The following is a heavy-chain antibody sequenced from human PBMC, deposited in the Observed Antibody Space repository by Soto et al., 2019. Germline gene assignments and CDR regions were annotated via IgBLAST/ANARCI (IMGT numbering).Heavy chain of an antibody. CDR3: ARDHGILDWFDP. Sequence: SETLSLTCTVSGGSISSYYWSWIRQPPGKGLEWIGYIYYSGSTNYNPSLKSRVTISVDTSKNQFSLKLSSVTAADTAVYYCARDHGILDWFDPWGQGTLVTVSS. CDR1: GGSISSYY. CDR2: IYYSGST. D-gene: IGHD1-26*01. J-gene: IGHJ5*02. V-gene: IGHV4-59*01.